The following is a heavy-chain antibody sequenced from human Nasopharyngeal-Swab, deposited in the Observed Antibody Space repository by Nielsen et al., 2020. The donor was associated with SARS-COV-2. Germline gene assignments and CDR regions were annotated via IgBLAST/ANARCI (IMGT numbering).Heavy chain of an antibody. CDR1: GFTFSAYA. J-gene: IGHJ4*02. CDR2: ISVSGGNT. CDR3: ARASWGLSVFDR. D-gene: IGHD3-16*01. V-gene: IGHV3-23*01. Sequence: GGSLRLSCAVSGFTFSAYALSWVRQAQGKGLEWVSGISVSGGNTYYADSVAGRFTISRDNSNSRLFLQINSLRAEDTAVYYCARASWGLSVFDRWGQGTLVTVSS.